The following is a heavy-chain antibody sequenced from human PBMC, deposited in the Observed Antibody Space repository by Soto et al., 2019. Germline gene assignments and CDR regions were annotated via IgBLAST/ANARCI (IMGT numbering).Heavy chain of an antibody. CDR1: GFTVSSNY. D-gene: IGHD3-9*01. Sequence: GGSLRLSCAASGFTVSSNYMSWVRQAPGKGLEWVSVIYSGGSTYYADSVKGRFTISRHNSKNTLYLQMNSLRAEDTAVYYCARNYDILTGPWFDPWGQGTLVTVSS. CDR3: ARNYDILTGPWFDP. J-gene: IGHJ5*02. CDR2: IYSGGST. V-gene: IGHV3-53*04.